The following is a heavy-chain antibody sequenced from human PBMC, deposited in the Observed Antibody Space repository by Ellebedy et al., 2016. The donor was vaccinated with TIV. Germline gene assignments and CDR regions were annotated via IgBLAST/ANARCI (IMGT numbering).Heavy chain of an antibody. CDR3: ATSAVAGRRLLPLDY. J-gene: IGHJ4*02. CDR1: GGAFSGYF. Sequence: SETLSLTXAVEGGAFSGYFWSWIRQSPGKGLEWIGEINHSGSTNYNPSLESRVTISVDTSKHQFSLRLSSLTAADTAVYYCATSAVAGRRLLPLDYWGQGTLVTVSS. D-gene: IGHD6-19*01. CDR2: INHSGST. V-gene: IGHV4-34*01.